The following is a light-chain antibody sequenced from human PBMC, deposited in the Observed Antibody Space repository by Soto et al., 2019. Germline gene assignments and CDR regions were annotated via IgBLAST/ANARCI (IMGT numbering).Light chain of an antibody. CDR3: QQSYSTPRT. V-gene: IGKV1-39*01. CDR1: QSISSY. CDR2: AAS. J-gene: IGKJ4*01. Sequence: DIQMTQSPSSLSASVGDRVTITCRASQSISSYLNWYQQKPGKAPKLLIYAASSLQSGVPSRFSGSGSGTDFTLTIGSLQPDGFAIYYCQQSYSTPRTFSGGTKVDIK.